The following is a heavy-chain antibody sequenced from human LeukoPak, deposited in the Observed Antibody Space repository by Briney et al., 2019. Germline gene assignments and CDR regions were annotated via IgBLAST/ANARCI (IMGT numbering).Heavy chain of an antibody. Sequence: PSETLSLTCAVYGGSFSGYYWSWIRQPPGKGLEWIGEINHSGSTNYNPSLKSRVTISVDTSKNQFSLKLSSVTAADTAVYYCARGSPEYSSSFFDYWGQGTLVTVSS. CDR2: INHSGST. CDR1: GGSFSGYY. V-gene: IGHV4-34*01. J-gene: IGHJ4*02. D-gene: IGHD6-6*01. CDR3: ARGSPEYSSSFFDY.